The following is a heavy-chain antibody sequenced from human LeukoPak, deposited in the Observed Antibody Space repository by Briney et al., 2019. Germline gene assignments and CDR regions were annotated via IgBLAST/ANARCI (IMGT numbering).Heavy chain of an antibody. D-gene: IGHD2-2*01. CDR2: IYYSGST. J-gene: IGHJ5*02. Sequence: SETLSLTCTVSGGSISSHYWSWIRQPPGKGLEWIGYIYYSGSTNYNPSLKSRVTISVDTSKNQFSLKLSSVTAADTAVYYCARAFCSSTSCYRSTHNWFDPWGQGTLVTVSS. CDR1: GGSISSHY. V-gene: IGHV4-59*11. CDR3: ARAFCSSTSCYRSTHNWFDP.